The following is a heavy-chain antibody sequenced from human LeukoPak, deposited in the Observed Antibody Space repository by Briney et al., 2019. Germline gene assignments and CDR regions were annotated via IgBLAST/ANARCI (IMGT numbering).Heavy chain of an antibody. D-gene: IGHD5-12*01. Sequence: SETLSLTCTVSGGSISSYYWSWIRQPPGKGLEWIGYIYYSGSTNYNPSLKSRVTISVDTSKNQFSLKLSSVTAADTAVYYCARDHGYGYNNWFDPWGQGTLVTVSS. V-gene: IGHV4-59*01. CDR3: ARDHGYGYNNWFDP. J-gene: IGHJ5*02. CDR1: GGSISSYY. CDR2: IYYSGST.